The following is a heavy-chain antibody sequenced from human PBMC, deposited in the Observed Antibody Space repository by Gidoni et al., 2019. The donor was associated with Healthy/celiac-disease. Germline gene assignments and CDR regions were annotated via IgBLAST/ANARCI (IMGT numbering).Heavy chain of an antibody. V-gene: IGHV3-33*01. CDR3: ARVNFGSSGRRDGTYGMDV. Sequence: QVQLVESGGGVVQPGRSLRLSCAAAGFTFSSYGMHWVRQAPGKGLEWGAVIWYDGSNKYYADSVKGRFTISRDNSKNTLYLQMNSLRAEDTAVYYCARVNFGSSGRRDGTYGMDVWGQGTTVTVSS. CDR2: IWYDGSNK. CDR1: GFTFSSYG. J-gene: IGHJ6*02. D-gene: IGHD6-19*01.